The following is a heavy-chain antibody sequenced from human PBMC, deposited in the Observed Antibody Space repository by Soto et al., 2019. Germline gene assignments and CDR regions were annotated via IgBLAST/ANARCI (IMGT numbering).Heavy chain of an antibody. D-gene: IGHD3-10*01. V-gene: IGHV4-34*01. Sequence: SETLSLTCAVYGGSFSGYYWSWIRQPPGKGLEWIGEINHSGSTNCNPSLKSRVTISVDTSKNQFSLKLSSVTAADTAVYYCARGVYVLLWFGELLTYYFDYWGQGTLVTVSS. CDR2: INHSGST. CDR1: GGSFSGYY. CDR3: ARGVYVLLWFGELLTYYFDY. J-gene: IGHJ4*02.